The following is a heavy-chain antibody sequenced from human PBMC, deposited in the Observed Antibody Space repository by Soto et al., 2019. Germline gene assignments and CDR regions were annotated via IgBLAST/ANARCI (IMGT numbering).Heavy chain of an antibody. J-gene: IGHJ3*02. V-gene: IGHV3-9*01. D-gene: IGHD3-16*02. CDR2: ISWNSGSI. CDR1: GFTFDDYA. CDR3: AKDMKGGGYDYVWGSYRSTDGGAFDI. Sequence: EVQLVESGGGLVQPGRSLRLSCAASGFTFDDYAMHWVRQAPGKGLEWVSGISWNSGSIGCADSVKGRFTISRDNAKNSLYLQMNSLRAEDTALYYCAKDMKGGGYDYVWGSYRSTDGGAFDIWGQGTMVTVSS.